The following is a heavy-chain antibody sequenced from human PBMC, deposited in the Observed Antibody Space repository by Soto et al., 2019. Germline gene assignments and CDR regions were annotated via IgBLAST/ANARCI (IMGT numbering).Heavy chain of an antibody. V-gene: IGHV1-18*01. J-gene: IGHJ4*02. D-gene: IGHD3-9*01. CDR1: GYTFTSYG. Sequence: ASVKVSCKASGYTFTSYGISWVRQAPGQGLEWMGWISAYNGNTNYAQKLQGRVTMTTDTSTSTAYMELRSLRSDDTAVYYCARVRIELRYFDWLLDFDYWGQGTLVTVSS. CDR2: ISAYNGNT. CDR3: ARVRIELRYFDWLLDFDY.